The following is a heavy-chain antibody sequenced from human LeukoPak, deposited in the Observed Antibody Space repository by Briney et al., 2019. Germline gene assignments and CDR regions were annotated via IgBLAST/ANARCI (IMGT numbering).Heavy chain of an antibody. CDR2: IKSKTDGGTT. CDR3: TTDCSGGSCPIDY. D-gene: IGHD2-15*01. V-gene: IGHV3-15*01. CDR1: GFTFSNAW. J-gene: IGHJ4*02. Sequence: GGSLRLSCAASGFTFSNAWMSWVRQAPGKGLEWVGRIKSKTDGGTTDYAVPVKGRFTISRDDSKNTLYLQMNSLKTEDTAVYYCTTDCSGGSCPIDYWGQGTLVTVSS.